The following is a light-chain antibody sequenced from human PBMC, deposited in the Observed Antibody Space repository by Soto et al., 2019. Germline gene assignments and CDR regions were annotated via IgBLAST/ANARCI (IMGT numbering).Light chain of an antibody. V-gene: IGKV4-1*01. J-gene: IGKJ2*01. CDR2: WAS. Sequence: DIVMTQSPDSLAVSLGERATINCKSSQSVLYSSNNKNYLAWYQQKPGQPPRLLIYWASTRESGVPDRFSGGGSGTDFTLTISSLHAEDVAVYYCQQFYSTPPYTFGQGTKLEIK. CDR3: QQFYSTPPYT. CDR1: QSVLYSSNNKNY.